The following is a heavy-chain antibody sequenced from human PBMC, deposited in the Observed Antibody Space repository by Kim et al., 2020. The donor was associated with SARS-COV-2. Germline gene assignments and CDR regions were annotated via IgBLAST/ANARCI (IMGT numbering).Heavy chain of an antibody. Sequence: SVKVSCKASGGTFSSYAISWVRQAPGQGLEWMGGIIPIFGTANYAQKFQGRVTITADKSTSTAYMELSSLRSEDTAVYYCARALTTVYGMDVWGQGTTVTVSS. J-gene: IGHJ6*02. CDR1: GGTFSSYA. D-gene: IGHD4-17*01. CDR2: IIPIFGTA. V-gene: IGHV1-69*06. CDR3: ARALTTVYGMDV.